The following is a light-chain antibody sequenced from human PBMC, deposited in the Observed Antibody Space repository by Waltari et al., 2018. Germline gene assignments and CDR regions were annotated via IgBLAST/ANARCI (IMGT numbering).Light chain of an antibody. CDR3: QQYDHMPIT. Sequence: DTQMTQSPPSLSASGGDRVTITCQASQDIANYLGWYQTKPGKAPKLLISDASTLATGVPSRFSGRGSETDVTLIITGLQPEDVATYYCQQYDHMPITFGQGTRAEIE. J-gene: IGKJ5*01. V-gene: IGKV1-33*01. CDR2: DAS. CDR1: QDIANY.